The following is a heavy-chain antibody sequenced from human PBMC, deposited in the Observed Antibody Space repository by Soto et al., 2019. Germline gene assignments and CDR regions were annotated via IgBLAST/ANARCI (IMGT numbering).Heavy chain of an antibody. CDR1: GGSISSGGYY. Sequence: QVQLQESGPGLVKPSQTLSLTCTVSGGSISSGGYYWSWIRQHPGKGLELIGYIYYSGSTYYNPSIKRPGTISGDTTKNQFSLKLRYVTAAATAVYYCAREGGIVGATAADYWGQGTLVTVSS. J-gene: IGHJ4*02. D-gene: IGHD1-26*01. CDR3: AREGGIVGATAADY. CDR2: IYYSGST. V-gene: IGHV4-31*01.